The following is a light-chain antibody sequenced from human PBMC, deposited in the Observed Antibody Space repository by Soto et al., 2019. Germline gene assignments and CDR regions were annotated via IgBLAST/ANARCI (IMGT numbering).Light chain of an antibody. CDR3: QQYGSSPGT. CDR2: ETS. V-gene: IGKV3-20*01. CDR1: QSVRDSH. J-gene: IGKJ1*01. Sequence: EIVLTQSPGTLSLSPGERATLSCRASQSVRDSHLAWYQQKPGQAPSLLIYETSSRATGIPDRFRGSGSGTEFALTSTRVEPEDVAMYFCQQYGSSPGTFGQGNKVEI.